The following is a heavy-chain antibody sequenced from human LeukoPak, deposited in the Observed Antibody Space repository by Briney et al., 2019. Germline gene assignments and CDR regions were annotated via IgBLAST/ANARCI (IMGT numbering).Heavy chain of an antibody. CDR2: ISGSGGST. Sequence: GGSLRLSCAASGFTFSSYAMSWVRQAPGKGQDWVSAISGSGGSTYYADSVKGRLTITRDNSKNTLYLQMNSLRAEDTAVYYCAKANWNVGYFDYWGQGTLVTVSS. D-gene: IGHD1-1*01. CDR1: GFTFSSYA. V-gene: IGHV3-23*01. CDR3: AKANWNVGYFDY. J-gene: IGHJ4*02.